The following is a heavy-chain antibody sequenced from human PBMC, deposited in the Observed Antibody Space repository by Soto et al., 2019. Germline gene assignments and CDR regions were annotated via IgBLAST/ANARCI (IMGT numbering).Heavy chain of an antibody. V-gene: IGHV3-30*03. J-gene: IGHJ4*02. CDR1: GFTFSDYA. CDR2: VSHDGRNT. CDR3: GTGGRQWLVTSGFNY. Sequence: VQLVESGGGVVQPGRSLRLSCAASGFTFSDYAMHWVRQAPGKGLEWVAVVSHDGRNTHYADSVKGRFTISRDSSKKTVSLEMTSLRAEDTAAYYGGTGGRQWLVTSGFNYWGQGALVTVSS. D-gene: IGHD6-19*01.